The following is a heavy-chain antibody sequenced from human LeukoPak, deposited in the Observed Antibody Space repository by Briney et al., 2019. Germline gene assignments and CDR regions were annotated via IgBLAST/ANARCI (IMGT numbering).Heavy chain of an antibody. D-gene: IGHD2-15*01. CDR2: INRSGST. CDR1: GGSFSGYY. CDR3: ARGPGYCSGGSCYSDAFDI. V-gene: IGHV4-34*01. Sequence: PSQTLSLTCAVYGGSFSGYYWSWIRQPPGKGLEWIGEINRSGSTNYNTSVKCRVTISVGTSKNQFSLKLSSVTAADTAVYYCARGPGYCSGGSCYSDAFDIWGQGTMVTVSS. J-gene: IGHJ3*02.